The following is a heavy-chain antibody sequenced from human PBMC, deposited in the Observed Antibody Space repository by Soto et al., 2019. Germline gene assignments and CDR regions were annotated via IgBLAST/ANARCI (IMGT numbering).Heavy chain of an antibody. Sequence: ASVKVSCKASGGTFSSYSISWVRQAPGQGLEWMGGIIPIFGTANYAQKFQGRVTITADEFTSTAYMELSSLRSEDTAVYYCARYDSSGYSGYWGQGTLVTVSS. CDR1: GGTFSSYS. CDR3: ARYDSSGYSGY. V-gene: IGHV1-69*13. J-gene: IGHJ4*02. D-gene: IGHD3-22*01. CDR2: IIPIFGTA.